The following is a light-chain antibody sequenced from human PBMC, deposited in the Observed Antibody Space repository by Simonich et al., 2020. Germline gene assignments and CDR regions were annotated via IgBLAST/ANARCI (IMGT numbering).Light chain of an antibody. CDR1: QDLSNY. Sequence: DIQMTQSPSSLSASVGDRVTLPFQASQDLSNYLNWYQQKPGKAPKLLTYDASNLETGVPSRFSGSGSGTDFTFTISSPQPEDIATYYCQQYDNLLITFGQGTRLEIK. CDR2: DAS. V-gene: IGKV1-33*01. J-gene: IGKJ5*01. CDR3: QQYDNLLIT.